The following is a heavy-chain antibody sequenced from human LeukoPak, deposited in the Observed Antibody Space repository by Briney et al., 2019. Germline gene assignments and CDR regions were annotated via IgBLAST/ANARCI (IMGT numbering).Heavy chain of an antibody. J-gene: IGHJ4*02. Sequence: SGTLSLTCAVSGGSISSSNWWSWVRQPPRKGLEWIGEIYHSGSTNYNPSLKSRVTISVDKSKNQFSLKLSSVTAADTAVYYCARLTYSSSWYPRYFDYWGQGTLVTVSS. V-gene: IGHV4-4*02. CDR3: ARLTYSSSWYPRYFDY. CDR2: IYHSGST. D-gene: IGHD6-13*01. CDR1: GGSISSSNW.